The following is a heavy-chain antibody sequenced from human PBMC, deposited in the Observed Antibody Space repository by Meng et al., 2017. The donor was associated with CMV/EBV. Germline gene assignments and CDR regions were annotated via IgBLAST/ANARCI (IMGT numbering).Heavy chain of an antibody. J-gene: IGHJ4*02. Sequence: GGSLRLSCAASGFTFSDYYMSWIRQAPGKGLGWVSYISSSGSTIYYADSVKGRFTISRDNAKNTLYLQMNSLRAEDTAVYYCARDTYCTNGVCYVEGFDYWGQGTLVTVSS. V-gene: IGHV3-11*04. D-gene: IGHD2-8*01. CDR1: GFTFSDYY. CDR3: ARDTYCTNGVCYVEGFDY. CDR2: ISSSGSTI.